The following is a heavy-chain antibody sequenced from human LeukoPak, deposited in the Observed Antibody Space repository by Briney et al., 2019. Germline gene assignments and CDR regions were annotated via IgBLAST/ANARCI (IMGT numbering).Heavy chain of an antibody. V-gene: IGHV1-46*01. J-gene: IGHJ4*02. D-gene: IGHD3-10*01. CDR1: GYTFTSYY. Sequence: ASVKVSCKASGYTFTSYYMHWVRQAPGQGLEWMGIINPSGGSTSYAQKFQGRVTMTRDTSTSTVYMELSSLRYEDTAVYYCARDPAVYGSGSPNYFDYWGQGTLVTVSS. CDR3: ARDPAVYGSGSPNYFDY. CDR2: INPSGGST.